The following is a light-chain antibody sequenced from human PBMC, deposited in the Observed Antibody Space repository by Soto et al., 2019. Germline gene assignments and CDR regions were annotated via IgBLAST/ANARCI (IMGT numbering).Light chain of an antibody. CDR1: QSFGGSS. V-gene: IGKV3-20*01. CDR2: DTS. J-gene: IGKJ1*01. Sequence: PGEIATVSCRASQSFGGSSLAWYQQRPGQAPRLLIYDTSKRATGIPDRFSGSGSGTDFTLTISRLEPEDFAVYYCQQYQNSPRTFGQGTKVDIK. CDR3: QQYQNSPRT.